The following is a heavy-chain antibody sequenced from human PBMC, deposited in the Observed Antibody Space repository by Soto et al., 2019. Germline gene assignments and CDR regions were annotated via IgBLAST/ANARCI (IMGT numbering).Heavy chain of an antibody. Sequence: ASVKVSCKVSGYTLTELSMHWVRQAPGKGPEWMGGFDPEDGETIYAQKFQGRVTMTEDTSTDTAYMELSSRRSEDTAVYYCATLSNDFWSGPNNWFDPWGQGTLVTVSS. V-gene: IGHV1-24*01. CDR3: ATLSNDFWSGPNNWFDP. CDR2: FDPEDGET. CDR1: GYTLTELS. J-gene: IGHJ5*02. D-gene: IGHD3-3*01.